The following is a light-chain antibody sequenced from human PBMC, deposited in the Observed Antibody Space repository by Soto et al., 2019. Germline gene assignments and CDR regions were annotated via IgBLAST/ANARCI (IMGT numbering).Light chain of an antibody. CDR3: HQRSNWPIT. CDR1: QSVSSH. V-gene: IGKV3-11*01. Sequence: EIVLTQSPSTLSVSPGERATLSCRASQSVSSHLVWFQQKPGQAPRLLIYDASTRATGIPARFSGSGSGTDFTLTISSLEPEDFAVYYCHQRSNWPITFGQGTRLEIK. CDR2: DAS. J-gene: IGKJ5*01.